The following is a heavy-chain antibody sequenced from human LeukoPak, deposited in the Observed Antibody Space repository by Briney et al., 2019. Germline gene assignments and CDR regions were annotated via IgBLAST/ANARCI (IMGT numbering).Heavy chain of an antibody. CDR1: GYNFTSYW. CDR2: FYPDDSDT. Sequence: PGESLRISCKGSGYNFTSYWIGWVRQMPGKGLEWMGIFYPDDSDTRYNPSFQGQVTISADKSISTAYLQWSSLKASDTAMYYCARRKNYYFDYWGQGTLVTVSS. D-gene: IGHD1-7*01. V-gene: IGHV5-51*01. CDR3: ARRKNYYFDY. J-gene: IGHJ4*02.